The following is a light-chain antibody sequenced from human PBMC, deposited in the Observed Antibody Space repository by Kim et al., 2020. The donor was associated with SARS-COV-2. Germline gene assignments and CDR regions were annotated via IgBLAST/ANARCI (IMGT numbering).Light chain of an antibody. CDR3: QQANRFPWT. J-gene: IGKJ1*01. CDR1: QGISSR. CDR2: GAS. V-gene: IGKV1-12*01. Sequence: GDRVTITCRASQGISSRLAWYQQKPGKAPKLLIYGASSLQSGVPSRFSGSGSGTDFTLTISSLQPEDFVTYYCQQANRFPWTFGQGTKVDIK.